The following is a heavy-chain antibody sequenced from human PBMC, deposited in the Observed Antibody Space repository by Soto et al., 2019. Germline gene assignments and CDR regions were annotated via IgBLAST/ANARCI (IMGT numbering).Heavy chain of an antibody. CDR1: GFTFSTAW. Sequence: EMQLVESGGGLVKPGGSLRLSCAASGFTFSTAWMNWVRQAPGKGLEWVGRIRTKTDGGTTDYTAAVEGRFTISRDDPNNTVYLQMSSLKTEDTAVYYCTRGLSSADWGQGTLVTVSS. V-gene: IGHV3-15*07. D-gene: IGHD6-19*01. CDR2: IRTKTDGGTT. CDR3: TRGLSSAD. J-gene: IGHJ4*02.